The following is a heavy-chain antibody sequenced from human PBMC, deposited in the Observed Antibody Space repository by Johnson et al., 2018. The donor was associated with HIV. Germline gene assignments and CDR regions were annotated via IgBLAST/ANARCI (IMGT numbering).Heavy chain of an antibody. CDR2: ISWTSGSI. V-gene: IGHV3-20*04. J-gene: IGHJ3*02. D-gene: IGHD3-22*01. Sequence: VESGGSQRLSCAASGFTFDDYGMSWVRQAPGKGLEWVSGISWTSGSIGYADSVKGRFTISRDNSKNTLYLQMNSLRAEDTAVYYCARGLGLLLRLGAFDIWGQGTMVTVSS. CDR1: GFTFDDYG. CDR3: ARGLGLLLRLGAFDI.